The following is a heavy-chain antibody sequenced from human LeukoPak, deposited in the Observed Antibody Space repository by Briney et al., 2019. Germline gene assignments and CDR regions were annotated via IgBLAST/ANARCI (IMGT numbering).Heavy chain of an antibody. Sequence: GGSLRLSCAASGFTFSTYWMSWVRQAPGKGLEWVAVISYDGSNKYYADSVKGRFTISRDNSKNTLYLQMNSLRAEDTAVYYCARGGGSYYTFDYWGQGTLVTVSS. J-gene: IGHJ4*02. CDR3: ARGGGSYYTFDY. V-gene: IGHV3-30*03. D-gene: IGHD1-26*01. CDR1: GFTFSTYW. CDR2: ISYDGSNK.